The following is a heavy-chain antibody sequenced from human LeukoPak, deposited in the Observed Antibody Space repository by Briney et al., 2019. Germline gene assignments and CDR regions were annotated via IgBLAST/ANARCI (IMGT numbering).Heavy chain of an antibody. CDR2: IYTTETP. CDR3: VRLIPNDDYGDYHVDY. V-gene: IGHV4-4*07. J-gene: IGHJ4*02. D-gene: IGHD4-17*01. Sequence: SETLSLTCTVSGASITDYYWAWIRQPAGRGLEWVGRIYTTETPDYNPSLKSRITISADTSRNQFSLKLTSATAADTAVYYCVRLIPNDDYGDYHVDYWGQGTLVTVSS. CDR1: GASITDYY.